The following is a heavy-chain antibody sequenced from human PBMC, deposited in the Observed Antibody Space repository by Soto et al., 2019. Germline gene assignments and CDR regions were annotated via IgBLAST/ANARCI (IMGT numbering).Heavy chain of an antibody. CDR1: GFTFDDYS. Sequence: EVQLVVSGGGVVRPGGSMRLSCTASGFTFDDYSMTWVRQIPGKGLEWVSTTNWNGATTAYADSVRGRFTISRDNAKNSLYLQVDTVTAEDTAFYHCARDSDDSTGYYDYWGQGTLVTVSS. J-gene: IGHJ4*02. V-gene: IGHV3-20*01. CDR3: ARDSDDSTGYYDY. D-gene: IGHD4-4*01. CDR2: TNWNGATT.